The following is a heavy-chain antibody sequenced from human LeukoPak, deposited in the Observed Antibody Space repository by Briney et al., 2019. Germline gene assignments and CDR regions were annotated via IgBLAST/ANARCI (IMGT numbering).Heavy chain of an antibody. D-gene: IGHD2-2*01. V-gene: IGHV3-33*01. CDR1: GFTFSSYG. Sequence: PGGSLRLSCAASGFTFSSYGMHWVRQAPGKGLEWVAVIWYDGGNKYYADSVKGRFTISRDNSKNTLYLQMNSLRAEDTAVYYCARGVTRYCSSTSCYYFDYWGQGTLVTVSS. CDR3: ARGVTRYCSSTSCYYFDY. CDR2: IWYDGGNK. J-gene: IGHJ4*02.